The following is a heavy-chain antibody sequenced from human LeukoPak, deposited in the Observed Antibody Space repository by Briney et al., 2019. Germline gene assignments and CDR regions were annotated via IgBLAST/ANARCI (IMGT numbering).Heavy chain of an antibody. J-gene: IGHJ3*02. CDR1: SGSISSYY. D-gene: IGHD3-3*01. CDR2: IYYSGST. Sequence: SETLSLTCTVSSGSISSYYWSWIRQPPGKGLEWIGYIYYSGSTNYNPSLKSRVTISVDTSKNQFSLKLSSVTAADTAVYYCARAMYYDFWSGYYWAFDIWGQGTMVTVSS. V-gene: IGHV4-59*01. CDR3: ARAMYYDFWSGYYWAFDI.